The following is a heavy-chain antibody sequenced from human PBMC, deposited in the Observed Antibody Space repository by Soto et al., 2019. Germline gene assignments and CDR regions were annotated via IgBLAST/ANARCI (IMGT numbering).Heavy chain of an antibody. V-gene: IGHV3-74*01. Sequence: EVQLVESGGGLVQPGGSLRLSCAASGFTFSSYWMHWVRQAPGKGLVWVSRINSDGSGTNYADSVKGRFTISRDNAKNPLYLQMNSLRVEDTAVYYCVRAEAADGRALAVWCQGTPVTVSS. CDR3: VRAEAADGRALAV. CDR1: GFTFSSYW. CDR2: INSDGSGT. D-gene: IGHD6-13*01. J-gene: IGHJ6*02.